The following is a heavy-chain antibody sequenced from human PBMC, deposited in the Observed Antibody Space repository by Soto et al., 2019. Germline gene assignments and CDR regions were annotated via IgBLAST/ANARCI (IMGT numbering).Heavy chain of an antibody. CDR3: ARGPVGRYGPNDY. Sequence: GGSLRLSCAASGFTLSSYWMNWVRQAPGKGLEWVANIKQDGSEKYYADSVKGRFTISRDNAKNSLYLQMNSLRAEDTAVYYCARGPVGRYGPNDYWGQGTLVTVSS. V-gene: IGHV3-7*01. CDR1: GFTLSSYW. D-gene: IGHD5-18*01. CDR2: IKQDGSEK. J-gene: IGHJ4*02.